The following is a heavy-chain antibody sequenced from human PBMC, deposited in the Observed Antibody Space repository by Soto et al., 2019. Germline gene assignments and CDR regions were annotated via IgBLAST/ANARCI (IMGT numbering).Heavy chain of an antibody. V-gene: IGHV3-74*01. CDR2: INSDGSTT. D-gene: IGHD6-19*01. CDR1: GFTFRDHW. J-gene: IGHJ4*02. CDR3: ARGYSSGPDY. Sequence: GGSLRLSCAASGFTFRDHWMHWVRQAPGKGLVWVSRINSDGSTTTYADSVKGRFTISRDNAKSTLYLQLNSLRAEDTALYYCARGYSSGPDYWXQGTLVTVSS.